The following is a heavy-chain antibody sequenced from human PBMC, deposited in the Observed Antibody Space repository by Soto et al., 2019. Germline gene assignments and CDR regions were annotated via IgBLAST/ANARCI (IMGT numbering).Heavy chain of an antibody. V-gene: IGHV1-3*01. CDR1: GYTFTAYT. Sequence: QVQIVQSGAEVKKPGASVKVSCKASGYTFTAYTIHWVRQAPGQRPEWRGWITAGNGITKYSQKLQGGANNTRDTSASTAFMELISLRSAETAVYYGARDAEGRPGKHGVLTGSPINDNATDVRGPGTTVTFSS. D-gene: IGHD1-1*01. J-gene: IGHJ6*02. CDR3: ARDAEGRPGKHGVLTGSPINDNATDV. CDR2: ITAGNGIT.